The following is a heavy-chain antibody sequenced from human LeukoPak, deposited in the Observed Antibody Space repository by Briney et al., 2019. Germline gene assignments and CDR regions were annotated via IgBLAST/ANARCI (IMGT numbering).Heavy chain of an antibody. CDR3: ARDADRRFLEWTRRDRSYYFDY. Sequence: GGSLRLSCAASGFTFDDYAMHWVRQAPGKGLEWVSGISWNSGSIGYADSVKGRFTISRDNAKNSLYLQMNSLRAEDTAVYYCARDADRRFLEWTRRDRSYYFDYWGQGTLVTVSS. CDR2: ISWNSGSI. V-gene: IGHV3-9*01. CDR1: GFTFDDYA. D-gene: IGHD3-3*01. J-gene: IGHJ4*02.